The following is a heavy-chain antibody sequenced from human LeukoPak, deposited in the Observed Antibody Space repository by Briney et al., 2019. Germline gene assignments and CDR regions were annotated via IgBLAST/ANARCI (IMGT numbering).Heavy chain of an antibody. CDR2: IDGGGGDT. Sequence: GGSLRLSCVGSGFTFSNYAINWVRQAPGKGLEWVSGIDGGGGDTYYADSVKGRFTISRDNSKNTLYLQMNSLRAEDTAAYYCAKAVYSSASYYFDYWGQGTLVTVSS. J-gene: IGHJ4*02. CDR3: AKAVYSSASYYFDY. CDR1: GFTFSNYA. V-gene: IGHV3-23*01. D-gene: IGHD6-19*01.